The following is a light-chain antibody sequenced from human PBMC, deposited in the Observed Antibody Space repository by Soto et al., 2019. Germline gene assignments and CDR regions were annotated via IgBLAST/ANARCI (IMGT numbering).Light chain of an antibody. CDR2: EVT. Sequence: QSVLTQPASVSGSLGQSITISCAGTSSDVGVYNYVSWYQQHPGKAPKLMIYEVTNRPSGVSNRFSGSKSGNTPSLTISGLQAEDEADYYCSSYTSSSTYVFGTGTKLTVL. CDR1: SSDVGVYNY. J-gene: IGLJ1*01. CDR3: SSYTSSSTYV. V-gene: IGLV2-14*01.